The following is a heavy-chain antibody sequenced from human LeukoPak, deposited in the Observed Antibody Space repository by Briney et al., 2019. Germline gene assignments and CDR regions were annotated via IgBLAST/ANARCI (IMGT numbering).Heavy chain of an antibody. V-gene: IGHV4-61*01. CDR3: ARVSITMIFNY. Sequence: SETLSLTCTVSGGSVSSGSYYWSWIRQPPGKGLEWIGYYLCGGSTSYNPSLKSRVTISVDTSKNQVSLKLSSVTAADTAVYYCARVSITMIFNYWGQGTLVTVSS. CDR2: YLCGGST. J-gene: IGHJ4*02. D-gene: IGHD3-22*01. CDR1: GGSVSSGSYY.